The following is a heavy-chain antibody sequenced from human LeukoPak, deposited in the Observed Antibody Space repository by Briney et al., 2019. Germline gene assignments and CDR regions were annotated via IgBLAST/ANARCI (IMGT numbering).Heavy chain of an antibody. CDR3: ARLTRLSTSPDRYYLDY. CDR1: GDSISSYY. J-gene: IGHJ4*02. V-gene: IGHV4-4*09. CDR2: IYTSGGT. Sequence: SETLSLTCTVSGDSISSYYWSWIRQPPGKGLEWIGYIYTSGGTNCIPSLKGRVTISIDTSKNQFSLKLSSVTAADSAVYYCARLTRLSTSPDRYYLDYWGQGTLVAVSS. D-gene: IGHD6-6*01.